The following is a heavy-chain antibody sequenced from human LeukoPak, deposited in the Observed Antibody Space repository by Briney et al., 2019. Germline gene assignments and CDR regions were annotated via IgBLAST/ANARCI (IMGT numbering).Heavy chain of an antibody. V-gene: IGHV1-69*13. D-gene: IGHD3-16*01. CDR3: SRGTYAALGLPFDY. Sequence: GASVKVSCKASGGTFSSYAISWVRQAPRQGLEWMGGIIPIFGTANYAQQSQARVTITANESTSPDYMHPNSLRSDDPTLYYFSRGTYAALGLPFDYWGQGSLVTVSS. CDR1: GGTFSSYA. CDR2: IIPIFGTA. J-gene: IGHJ4*02.